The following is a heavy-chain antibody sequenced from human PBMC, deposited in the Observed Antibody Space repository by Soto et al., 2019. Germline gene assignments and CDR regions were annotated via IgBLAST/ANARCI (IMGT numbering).Heavy chain of an antibody. CDR2: IHHSGST. Sequence: QVQLQESGPGLVKPSETLSLTCAVSGGSISISNWWSWVRQTPGKGLEWIGQIHHSGSTNYSPSLTRRVTISVDKSKNQFSLQLISVPAADTAVYYCARGGYYFYMDVWGKGTTVTVSS. CDR3: ARGGYYFYMDV. CDR1: GGSISISNW. J-gene: IGHJ6*03. D-gene: IGHD1-26*01. V-gene: IGHV4-4*02.